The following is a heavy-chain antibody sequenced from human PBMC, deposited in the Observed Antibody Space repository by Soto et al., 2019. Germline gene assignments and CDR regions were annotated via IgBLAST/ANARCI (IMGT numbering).Heavy chain of an antibody. D-gene: IGHD4-17*01. CDR1: GFTVSSNY. V-gene: IGHV3-66*01. Sequence: GGSLRLSCAASGFTVSSNYMSWVRQAPGKGLEWVSVIYSGGSTYYADSVKGRFTISRDNSKNTLYLQMNSLRAEDTAVYYCARDGGGYGDYDRSKGDAFDIWGQGTMVTVSS. CDR2: IYSGGST. CDR3: ARDGGGYGDYDRSKGDAFDI. J-gene: IGHJ3*02.